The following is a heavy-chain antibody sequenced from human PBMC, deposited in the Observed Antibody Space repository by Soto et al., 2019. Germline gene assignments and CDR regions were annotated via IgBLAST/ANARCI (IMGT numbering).Heavy chain of an antibody. CDR1: GFSLSNVW. J-gene: IGHJ4*01. CDR3: TTFTVVNAHDN. Sequence: EVQLVESGGGLVKPGESLRLSCAASGFSLSNVWMNWVRQAPGKGLEWVGRIKSESDGGTTEYGAPVRGRFTISRDDSSNTMYLQMNSLRTDDTAVYYCTTFTVVNAHDNWGQGALVTVSS. V-gene: IGHV3-15*07. CDR2: IKSESDGGTT. D-gene: IGHD2-21*01.